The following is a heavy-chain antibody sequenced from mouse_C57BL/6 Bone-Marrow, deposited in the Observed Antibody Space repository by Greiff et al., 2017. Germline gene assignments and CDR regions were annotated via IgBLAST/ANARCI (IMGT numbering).Heavy chain of an antibody. J-gene: IGHJ4*01. CDR2: ISYDGSN. Sequence: EVQRVESGPGLVKPSQSLSLTCSVTGYSITSGYYWNWIRQFPGNKLEWMGYISYDGSNNYNPSLKNRISITRDTSKNQFFLKLNSVTTEDTATYYCARDLRYYGFLYYYAMDYWGQGTSVTVSS. CDR3: ARDLRYYGFLYYYAMDY. V-gene: IGHV3-6*01. D-gene: IGHD1-1*01. CDR1: GYSITSGYY.